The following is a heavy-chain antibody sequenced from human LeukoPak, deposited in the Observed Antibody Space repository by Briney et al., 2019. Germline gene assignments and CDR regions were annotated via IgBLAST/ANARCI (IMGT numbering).Heavy chain of an antibody. CDR1: GYSFTSYW. CDR2: IYPGDSDT. Sequence: GESLKISCKGSGYSFTSYWIGWVRQMPGKGLEWMGIIYPGDSDTRYSPSFQGQVTTSADKSISTAYLQWSSLKASDTAMYYCARQRPRGYSYGYFKYWGQGTLVTVSS. V-gene: IGHV5-51*01. D-gene: IGHD5-18*01. J-gene: IGHJ4*02. CDR3: ARQRPRGYSYGYFKY.